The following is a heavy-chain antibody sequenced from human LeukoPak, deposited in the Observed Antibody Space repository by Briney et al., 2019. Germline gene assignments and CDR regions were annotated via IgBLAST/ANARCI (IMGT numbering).Heavy chain of an antibody. J-gene: IGHJ4*02. CDR3: ARGSRITIFGVPIKGGFDY. CDR2: INHSGST. D-gene: IGHD3-3*01. V-gene: IGHV4-34*01. CDR1: GGSFSGYY. Sequence: PSETLSLTCAVYGGSFSGYYWSCIRQPPGKGLEWIGEINHSGSTNYNPSLKSRVTISVDTSKNQFSLKLSSVTAADTAVYYCARGSRITIFGVPIKGGFDYWGQGTLVTVSS.